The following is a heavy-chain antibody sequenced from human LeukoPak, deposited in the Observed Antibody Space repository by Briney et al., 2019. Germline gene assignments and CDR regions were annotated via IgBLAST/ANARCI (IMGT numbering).Heavy chain of an antibody. CDR2: LYYSGST. D-gene: IGHD2-2*01. CDR1: GGSISSSSYY. Sequence: PSETLSLTCAVSGGSISSSSYYWGWIRQPPGKGLEWIGSLYYSGSTYYNPSLKSRVTMSVDTSKNGFSLRLTSVTAADTAVYYCGLSTSCYLCRVGYWGQGSSVTVSS. J-gene: IGHJ4*02. V-gene: IGHV4-39*01. CDR3: GLSTSCYLCRVGY.